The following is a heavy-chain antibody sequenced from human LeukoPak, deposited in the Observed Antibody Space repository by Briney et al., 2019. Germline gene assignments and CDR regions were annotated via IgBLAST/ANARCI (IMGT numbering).Heavy chain of an antibody. D-gene: IGHD5-18*01. CDR3: AKDRQLWFLYYFDY. J-gene: IGHJ4*02. CDR2: IKSKTDGGTT. CDR1: GFTFSNAW. Sequence: GGSLRLSCAASGFTFSNAWMSWVRQAPGKGLEWVGRIKSKTDGGTTDYAAPVKGRFTISRDDSKNTLYLQMNSLRAEDTAVYYCAKDRQLWFLYYFDYWGQGTLVTVSS. V-gene: IGHV3-15*01.